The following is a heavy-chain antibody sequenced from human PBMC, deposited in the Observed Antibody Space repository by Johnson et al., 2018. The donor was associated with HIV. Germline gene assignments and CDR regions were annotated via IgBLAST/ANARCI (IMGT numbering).Heavy chain of an antibody. Sequence: VQLVESGGGLKQPGGSLRLSCAASGFTFSSYDMHWVRQATGKGLEWVSTIGTAGDTYYPGSVKVRFTVSREDAKNSLYLQMNSLRAGDTALYYCARAVCRGGRCYSQYAFDIWGQGTIVTVSS. J-gene: IGHJ3*02. V-gene: IGHV3-13*01. CDR3: ARAVCRGGRCYSQYAFDI. CDR2: IGTAGDT. CDR1: GFTFSSYD. D-gene: IGHD2-15*01.